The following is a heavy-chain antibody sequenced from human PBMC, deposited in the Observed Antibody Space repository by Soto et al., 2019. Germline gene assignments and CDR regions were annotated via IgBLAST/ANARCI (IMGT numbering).Heavy chain of an antibody. Sequence: SETLSLTCSVSGGSISNYYWIWIRQSAGKGLEWIWRIYPGGSTNYNPSLKSPVTMSVDTSKNQFSLRLTSVTAADTAVYYCARASVGRPGGGSRIMHFDFWGQG. CDR3: ARASVGRPGGGSRIMHFDF. D-gene: IGHD2-15*01. J-gene: IGHJ4*02. CDR1: GGSISNYY. V-gene: IGHV4-4*07. CDR2: IYPGGST.